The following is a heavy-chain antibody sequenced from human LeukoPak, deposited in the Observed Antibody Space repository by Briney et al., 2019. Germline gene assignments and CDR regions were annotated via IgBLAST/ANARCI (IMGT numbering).Heavy chain of an antibody. CDR2: IDPSGSYN. D-gene: IGHD6-6*01. V-gene: IGHV5-10-1*01. CDR3: ARAYSRSRFDY. CDR1: GYYFINYW. Sequence: GASLQISCTGSGYYFINYWISGVRQMPGKVLELMGTIDPSGSYNYYGSSFQGHVTSLADKSISTAYPQWGSLKASDTAMYYCARAYSRSRFDYWGQGTLVTVSS. J-gene: IGHJ4*02.